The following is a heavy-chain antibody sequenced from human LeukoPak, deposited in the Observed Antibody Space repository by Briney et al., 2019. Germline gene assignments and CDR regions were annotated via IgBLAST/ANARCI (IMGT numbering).Heavy chain of an antibody. Sequence: GRSLRLSCAASGFTFSSYAMHWVRQAPGKGLEWVAVISYDGSNKYYADSVKGRFTISRDNSKNTLYLQMNSLRAEDTAVYYCAKDRGAARPLYYFDYWGQGTLVTVSS. J-gene: IGHJ4*02. D-gene: IGHD6-6*01. V-gene: IGHV3-30-3*01. CDR1: GFTFSSYA. CDR2: ISYDGSNK. CDR3: AKDRGAARPLYYFDY.